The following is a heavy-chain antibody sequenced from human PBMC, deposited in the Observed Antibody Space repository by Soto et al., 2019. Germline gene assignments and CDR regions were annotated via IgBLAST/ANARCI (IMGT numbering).Heavy chain of an antibody. CDR2: ISAYNGNT. V-gene: IGHV1-18*04. D-gene: IGHD5-18*01. CDR3: AREGGYSYAIFYYYYGMDV. Sequence: ASVKVSCKASGYTFTSYGISWVRQAPGQGLEWMGWISAYNGNTNYAQKLQGRVTMTTDTSTSTAYMERRSLRSDDTAVYYCAREGGYSYAIFYYYYGMDVWGQGTTVTVSS. J-gene: IGHJ6*02. CDR1: GYTFTSYG.